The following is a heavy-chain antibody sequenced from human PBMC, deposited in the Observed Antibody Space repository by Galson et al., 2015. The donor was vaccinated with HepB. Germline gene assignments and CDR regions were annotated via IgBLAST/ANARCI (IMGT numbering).Heavy chain of an antibody. CDR2: IRSKANSYAT. CDR3: TPVGTTIDYFDY. V-gene: IGHV3-73*01. D-gene: IGHD1-26*01. J-gene: IGHJ4*02. Sequence: SLRLSCAASGFTFSGSAMHWVRQASGKGLEWVGRIRSKANSYATAYTASVKGGFTISRDDSKNMAYLQMNSLKTEDTAVYYCTPVGTTIDYFDYWGQGTLVTVSS. CDR1: GFTFSGSA.